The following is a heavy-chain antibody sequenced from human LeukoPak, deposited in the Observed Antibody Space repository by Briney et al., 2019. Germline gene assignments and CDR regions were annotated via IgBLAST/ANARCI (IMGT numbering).Heavy chain of an antibody. J-gene: IGHJ4*02. CDR1: GFTFSSYG. D-gene: IGHD3-22*01. V-gene: IGHV3-30*02. Sequence: PGGSLRLSCAASGFTFSSYGMHWVRQAPGKGLEWVAFIRYDGSNKYYADSVKGRFTISRDNAKNSLYLQMNSLRAEDTAVYYCARDLPTYDSSGYYSLFDYWGQGTLVTVSS. CDR3: ARDLPTYDSSGYYSLFDY. CDR2: IRYDGSNK.